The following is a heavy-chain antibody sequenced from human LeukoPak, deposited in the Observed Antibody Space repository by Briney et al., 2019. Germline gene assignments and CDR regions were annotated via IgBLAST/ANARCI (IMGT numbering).Heavy chain of an antibody. J-gene: IGHJ4*02. D-gene: IGHD1-26*01. CDR1: GFMFDDYG. Sequence: GGSLRLSCAASGFMFDDYGMSWVRQAPGKGLEWVSGINWNGGRTGYADSVKGRFTISRDNAKNSLYLQMNSLRAEDTAVYYCARDSEWGLLRSDYWGQGTLVTVSS. V-gene: IGHV3-20*04. CDR2: INWNGGRT. CDR3: ARDSEWGLLRSDY.